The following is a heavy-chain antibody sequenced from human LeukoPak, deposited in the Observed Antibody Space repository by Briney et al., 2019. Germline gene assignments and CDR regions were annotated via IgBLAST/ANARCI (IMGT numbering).Heavy chain of an antibody. D-gene: IGHD2-2*01. CDR3: ARFTGYCSGTSCYPNAFDI. Sequence: SETLSLTCAVYGGSFSDYYWSWIRQPPGKGLEWIGEINHSGSTNYNPSLKSRVTISLDTSKNQFSLKLSSVTAADTAVFYCARFTGYCSGTSCYPNAFDIWGQGTMVTVSS. CDR2: INHSGST. V-gene: IGHV4-34*01. J-gene: IGHJ3*02. CDR1: GGSFSDYY.